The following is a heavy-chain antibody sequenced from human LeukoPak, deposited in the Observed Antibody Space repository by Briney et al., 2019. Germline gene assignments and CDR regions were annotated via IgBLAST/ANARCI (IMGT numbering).Heavy chain of an antibody. CDR2: NSHSGST. J-gene: IGHJ4*02. V-gene: IGHV4-38-2*01. CDR3: ARLYLRDHCSSSSCYGLYFDY. Sequence: AETLSLTCAVSGYSFTSGDYWGWIRQPPGKGLERTASNSHSGSTYYNPSLKTRFTISVDTSKNQCSLKLSSVTAADPAVYYCARLYLRDHCSSSSCYGLYFDYWGQGTLVTVSS. CDR1: GYSFTSGDY. D-gene: IGHD2-2*01.